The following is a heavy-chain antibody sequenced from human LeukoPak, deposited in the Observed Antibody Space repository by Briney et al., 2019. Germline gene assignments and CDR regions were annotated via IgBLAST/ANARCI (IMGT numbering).Heavy chain of an antibody. D-gene: IGHD6-13*01. J-gene: IGHJ4*02. CDR1: GGTFSSYA. CDR2: IIPIFGTA. CDR3: ARAVGQQLVLVY. Sequence: GSSVKVSCKASGGTFSSYAISWVRQAPGQGLEWMGGIIPIFGTANYAQKFQGRVTITADKSTSTAYMGLSSLRSEDTAVYYCARAVGQQLVLVYWGQGTLVTVSS. V-gene: IGHV1-69*06.